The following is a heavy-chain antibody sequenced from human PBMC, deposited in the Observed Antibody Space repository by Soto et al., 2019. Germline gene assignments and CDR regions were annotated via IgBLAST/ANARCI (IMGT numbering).Heavy chain of an antibody. V-gene: IGHV3-53*04. CDR2: IYSGGST. J-gene: IGHJ3*02. CDR1: GFTVSSNY. Sequence: GGSLRLSCAASGFTVSSNYMSWVRQAPGKGLEWVSVIYSGGSTYYADSVKGRFTITIHNSKNTLYLQMNSLRAEDTAVYYCARSLGIFGAFDIWGQGTMVTVSS. D-gene: IGHD3-3*02. CDR3: ARSLGIFGAFDI.